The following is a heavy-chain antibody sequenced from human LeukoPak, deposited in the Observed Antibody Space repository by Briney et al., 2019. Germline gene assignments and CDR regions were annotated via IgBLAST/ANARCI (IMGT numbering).Heavy chain of an antibody. D-gene: IGHD4-23*01. J-gene: IGHJ4*02. CDR2: IKQVGSDK. V-gene: IGHV3-7*03. CDR1: GFTFSAYW. CDR3: ARKTVVGSYFDY. Sequence: PGGSLRLSCAASGFTFSAYWMSWVRQAPGKGLGWVANIKQVGSDKYYVDSVKGRFTISRDNAKNSLYLQMNSLRAEDTAVYYCARKTVVGSYFDYWGQGTPVTVSS.